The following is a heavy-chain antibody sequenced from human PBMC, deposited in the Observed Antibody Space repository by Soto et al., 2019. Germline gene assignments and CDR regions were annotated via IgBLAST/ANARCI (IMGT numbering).Heavy chain of an antibody. Sequence: GGSLRLSCAASGFTFSSYWMSWVRQAPGKGLEWVANIKQDGSEKYYVDSVKGRFTISRDNAKNSLYLQMNSLRAEDTAVYYCARVFFEQQLASHYYYMDVWGKGTTVTVSS. V-gene: IGHV3-7*01. D-gene: IGHD6-13*01. CDR3: ARVFFEQQLASHYYYMDV. CDR2: IKQDGSEK. CDR1: GFTFSSYW. J-gene: IGHJ6*03.